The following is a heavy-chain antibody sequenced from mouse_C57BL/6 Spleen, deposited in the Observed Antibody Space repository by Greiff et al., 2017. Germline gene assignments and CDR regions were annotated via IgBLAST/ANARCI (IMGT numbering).Heavy chain of an antibody. CDR1: GFTFSSYA. J-gene: IGHJ2*01. CDR3: TRDRGRDTVDYFDY. V-gene: IGHV5-9-1*02. D-gene: IGHD1-1*01. Sequence: EVKLMESGEGLVKPGGSLKLSCAASGFTFSSYAMSWVRQTPEKRLEWVAYISSGGDYIYYADPVKGRFTLSRDNARNTLYLQMSSLTSEDTAMYYGTRDRGRDTVDYFDYWGQGTTLTVSS. CDR2: ISSGGDYI.